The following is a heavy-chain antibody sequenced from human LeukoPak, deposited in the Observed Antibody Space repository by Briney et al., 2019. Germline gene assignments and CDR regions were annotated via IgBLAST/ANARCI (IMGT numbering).Heavy chain of an antibody. J-gene: IGHJ6*03. CDR1: GFTFSSYS. CDR3: AREQQWLVYMDV. D-gene: IGHD6-19*01. Sequence: PGGSLRLSCAASGFTFSSYSMNWVRQAPGKGLEWVSYISSSSSTIYYADSVKGRFTISRDNAKNSLYLQMNSLRAEDKAVYYCAREQQWLVYMDVWGKGTTVTVSS. CDR2: ISSSSSTI. V-gene: IGHV3-48*01.